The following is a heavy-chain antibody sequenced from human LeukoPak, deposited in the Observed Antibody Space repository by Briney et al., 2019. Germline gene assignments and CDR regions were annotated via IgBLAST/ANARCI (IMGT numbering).Heavy chain of an antibody. Sequence: ASVKDSCKASGYTFTSYAMNWVRQAPGQGLEWMGWINTNTGNPTYAQGFTGRFVFSLDTSVSTAYLQISSLKAEDTAVYYCARVKVDWEMATAYDYWGQGTLVTVSS. J-gene: IGHJ4*02. CDR2: INTNTGNP. CDR3: ARVKVDWEMATAYDY. D-gene: IGHD5-24*01. V-gene: IGHV7-4-1*02. CDR1: GYTFTSYA.